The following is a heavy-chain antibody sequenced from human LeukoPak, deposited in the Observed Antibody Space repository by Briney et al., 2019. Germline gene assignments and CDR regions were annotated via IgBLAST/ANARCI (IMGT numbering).Heavy chain of an antibody. CDR3: ARGDRGDYGGNLGY. Sequence: ASVKVSCKASGYTFTSYHMHWVRQAPGQGLDWMRIINPIGGSTSYAQKFEGRVTMTRDTSTSTVYMELSSLRSEDTAVYYCARGDRGDYGGNLGYWGQGTLVTVSS. CDR2: INPIGGST. D-gene: IGHD4-23*01. J-gene: IGHJ4*02. CDR1: GYTFTSYH. V-gene: IGHV1-46*01.